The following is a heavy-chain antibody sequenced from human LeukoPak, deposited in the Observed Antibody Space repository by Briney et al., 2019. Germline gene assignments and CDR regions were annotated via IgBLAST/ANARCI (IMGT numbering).Heavy chain of an antibody. J-gene: IGHJ6*02. CDR3: ARDYGDSSSWYLSGYYGMDV. Sequence: ASVKVSCKASGYTFTSYYMHWVRQAPGQGLEWMGIINPSGGSTSYAQKFQGRVAMTSDTSTSTVYMELSSLRSEDTAVYYCARDYGDSSSWYLSGYYGMDVWGQGTTVTVSS. D-gene: IGHD6-13*01. CDR1: GYTFTSYY. CDR2: INPSGGST. V-gene: IGHV1-46*01.